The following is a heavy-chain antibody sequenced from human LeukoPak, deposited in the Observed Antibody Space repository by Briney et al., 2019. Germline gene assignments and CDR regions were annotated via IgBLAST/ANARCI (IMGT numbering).Heavy chain of an antibody. D-gene: IGHD6-19*01. J-gene: IGHJ4*02. Sequence: ASVTVSCKASGYTFTGYYMPWVRQAAGQGLEWVGRFDPNSGGTNYAQKFQGRVTMTRDRSISTAYMELFSLRTDNTAVYYCAKEKRIRCEDRGGYYSARGSGSSGFFDYWGQGTLVTVSS. CDR2: FDPNSGGT. V-gene: IGHV1-2*06. CDR3: AKEKRIRCEDRGGYYSARGSGSSGFFDY. CDR1: GYTFTGYY.